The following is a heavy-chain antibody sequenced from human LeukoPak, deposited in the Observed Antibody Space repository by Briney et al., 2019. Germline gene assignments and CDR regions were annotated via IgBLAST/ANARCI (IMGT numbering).Heavy chain of an antibody. J-gene: IGHJ4*02. V-gene: IGHV1-46*01. Sequence: ASVKVSCKASGGTFSSYAISWVRQAPGQGLEWMGIINPSSGSARYAQKFQGRVTMTRDTSTTTLYMELSSLRSEDTAVYYCASGLSVTVYSVGSYFDYWGQGTLVTVSS. D-gene: IGHD5-18*01. CDR2: INPSSGSA. CDR3: ASGLSVTVYSVGSYFDY. CDR1: GGTFSSYA.